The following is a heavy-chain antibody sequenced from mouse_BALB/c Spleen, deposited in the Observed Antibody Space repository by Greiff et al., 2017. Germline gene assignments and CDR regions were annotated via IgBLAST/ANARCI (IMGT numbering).Heavy chain of an antibody. D-gene: IGHD1-1*01. Sequence: VQLVESGPELVKPGASVRISCKASGYTFTSYYIHWVKQRPGQGLEWIGWIYPGNVNTKYNEKFKGKATLTADKSSSTAYMQLSSLTSEDSAVYFCAREDYGSSSAWFAYWGQGTLVTVSA. CDR1: GYTFTSYY. CDR3: AREDYGSSSAWFAY. V-gene: IGHV1S56*01. J-gene: IGHJ3*01. CDR2: IYPGNVNT.